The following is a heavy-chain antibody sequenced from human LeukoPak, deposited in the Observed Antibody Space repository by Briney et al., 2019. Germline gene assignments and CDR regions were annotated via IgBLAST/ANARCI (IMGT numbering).Heavy chain of an antibody. J-gene: IGHJ4*02. CDR3: VKDMGDYGDYVVHY. Sequence: GGSLRLSCAVSGFRFDDFAMHWVRQAPGKGMKWVSLVGGNGGATYYADSVKGRFTISRDNSKNSLYLQMNSLRTDDTALYYCVKDMGDYGDYVVHYWGQGTLVSVSS. D-gene: IGHD4-17*01. CDR2: VGGNGGAT. CDR1: GFRFDDFA. V-gene: IGHV3-43*02.